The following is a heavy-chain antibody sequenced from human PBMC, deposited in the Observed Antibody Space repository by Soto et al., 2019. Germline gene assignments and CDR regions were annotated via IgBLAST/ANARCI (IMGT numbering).Heavy chain of an antibody. V-gene: IGHV3-48*02. D-gene: IGHD5-18*01. CDR1: GFSFTDYS. CDR2: ISSTSRTI. CDR3: AREVDTSYYCGLAV. Sequence: GGSLRLSCRASGFSFTDYSLNWVRQAPGKGLEWLSLISSTSRTIWYADSVRGRFTISRDNAKNSLDLQMNSPTDEDTAVYYCAREVDTSYYCGLAVWGHGTTVTVSS. J-gene: IGHJ6*02.